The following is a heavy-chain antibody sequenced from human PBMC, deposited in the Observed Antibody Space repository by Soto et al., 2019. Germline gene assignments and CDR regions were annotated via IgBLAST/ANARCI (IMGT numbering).Heavy chain of an antibody. Sequence: QVQLVESGGGVVQPGRSLRLSCAASGFTFSSDGMHWVRQAPGKGLEWVAVISYDGSNKYYADSVKGRFTISRDNSKNTLYLQMNRLRAEDTAVYYCARWFGAFDYWGQGTLVTVSS. CDR3: ARWFGAFDY. CDR1: GFTFSSDG. V-gene: IGHV3-30*03. CDR2: ISYDGSNK. D-gene: IGHD3-10*01. J-gene: IGHJ4*02.